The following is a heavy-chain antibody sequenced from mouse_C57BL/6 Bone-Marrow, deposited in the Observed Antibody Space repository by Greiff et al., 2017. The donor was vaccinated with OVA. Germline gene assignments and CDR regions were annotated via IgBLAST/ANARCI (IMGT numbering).Heavy chain of an antibody. CDR2: ISNLAYSI. CDR3: ARHGYPYYFDY. V-gene: IGHV5-15*01. J-gene: IGHJ2*01. Sequence: EVKVVESGGGLVQPGGSLKLSCAASGFTFSDYGMAWVRQAPRKGPEWVAFISNLAYSIYYADTVTGRFTISRENAKNTLYLEMSSLRSEDTAMYYCARHGYPYYFDYWGQGTTLTVSS. CDR1: GFTFSDYG. D-gene: IGHD2-2*01.